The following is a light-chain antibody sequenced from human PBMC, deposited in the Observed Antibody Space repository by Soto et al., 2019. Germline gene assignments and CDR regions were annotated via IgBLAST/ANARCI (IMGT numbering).Light chain of an antibody. CDR1: QSVRSSY. V-gene: IGKV3-20*01. CDR3: QQYGSTPPT. CDR2: AAS. Sequence: EIVWTQSPDSLSLSPGERATLSCSASQSVRSSYLAWYQQKPGQAPRLIIDAASRRATGIPDRFSGSGSGTGFTLTINRVEPEDVAVYSCQQYGSTPPTCGQGTKVEL. J-gene: IGKJ1*01.